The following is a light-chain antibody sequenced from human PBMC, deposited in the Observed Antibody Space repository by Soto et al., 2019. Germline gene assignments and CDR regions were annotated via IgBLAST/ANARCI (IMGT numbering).Light chain of an antibody. V-gene: IGKV1-5*03. CDR2: KAS. J-gene: IGKJ1*01. Sequence: DIQMTQSPSTLSGSVGDRVTITCRASQTISSWLAWYQQKPGKAPKLLIYKASTLKSGVPSRFSGSGSGTEFTLTISSLQPEDVATYYCQKYNSVPRTFGQGTKVEIK. CDR1: QTISSW. CDR3: QKYNSVPRT.